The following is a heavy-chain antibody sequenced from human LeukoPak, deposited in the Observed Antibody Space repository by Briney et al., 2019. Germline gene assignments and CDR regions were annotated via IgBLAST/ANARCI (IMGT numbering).Heavy chain of an antibody. D-gene: IGHD3-3*01. Sequence: SVKVSCKASGGTFSSYAISWVRQAPGQGLEWMGRIIPILGIANYAQKFQGRVTITTDESTSTAYMELSSLRSEDTAVYYCARPNYDFWSGSAFDIWGQGTMVTVSS. CDR3: ARPNYDFWSGSAFDI. V-gene: IGHV1-69*04. CDR2: IIPILGIA. CDR1: GGTFSSYA. J-gene: IGHJ3*02.